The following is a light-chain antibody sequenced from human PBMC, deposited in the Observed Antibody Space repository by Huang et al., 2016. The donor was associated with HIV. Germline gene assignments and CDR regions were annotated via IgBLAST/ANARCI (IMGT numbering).Light chain of an antibody. CDR1: QGVSSK. V-gene: IGKV3-15*01. CDR3: QQYYNWPLT. Sequence: EIVMTQSPATLSVSPGERATLSCRASQGVSSKLAWYQQKPGQTPRLLIYGASTRATEIPARFSGSGAGTDFTLTISSLQSEDFAVYYCQQYYNWPLTFGQGTKVDIK. J-gene: IGKJ1*01. CDR2: GAS.